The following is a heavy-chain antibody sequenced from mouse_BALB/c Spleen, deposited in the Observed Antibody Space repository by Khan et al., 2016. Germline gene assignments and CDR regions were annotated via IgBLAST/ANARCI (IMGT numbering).Heavy chain of an antibody. J-gene: IGHJ2*01. Sequence: EVQLQESGPGLVKPSQSLSLTCTVTGYSITSDYAWNWIRQFPGNKLEWMGYISYSGSTSSNPSLKSRISITRDTSKNQFFLQLNSVTTEDTATYYCAREDEDYLDYWGQGTTLTVSS. V-gene: IGHV3-2*02. CDR2: ISYSGST. CDR1: GYSITSDYA. CDR3: AREDEDYLDY.